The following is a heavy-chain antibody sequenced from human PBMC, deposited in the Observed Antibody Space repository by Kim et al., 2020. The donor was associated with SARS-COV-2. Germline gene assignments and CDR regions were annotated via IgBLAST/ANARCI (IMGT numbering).Heavy chain of an antibody. D-gene: IGHD5-18*01. CDR3: AKDYSYGLRALGWFDP. Sequence: GGSLRLSCAASGFTFSSYAMSWVRQAPGKGLEWVSAISGSSGSTYYADSVKGRFTISRDNSKNTLYLQMNSLRAEDTAVYYCAKDYSYGLRALGWFDPWGQGTLVTVSS. CDR1: GFTFSSYA. V-gene: IGHV3-23*01. CDR2: ISGSSGST. J-gene: IGHJ5*02.